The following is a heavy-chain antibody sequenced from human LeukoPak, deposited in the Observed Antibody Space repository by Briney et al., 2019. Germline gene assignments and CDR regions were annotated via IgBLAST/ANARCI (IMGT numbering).Heavy chain of an antibody. CDR3: AKFTLLGCSGGSCYCCGGQVEGDAFDI. J-gene: IGHJ3*02. CDR1: GFTFSSHP. D-gene: IGHD2-15*01. V-gene: IGHV3-23*01. CDR2: INGGSRTP. Sequence: PGGSLPLSCAASGFTFSSHPMSCVRPPPGKGREWVSAINGGSRTPYYAPHVTGRFPISRDNSKNTLYLQMSSLSAEDTAVHYCAKFTLLGCSGGSCYCCGGQVEGDAFDIWGEGAMFTVSS.